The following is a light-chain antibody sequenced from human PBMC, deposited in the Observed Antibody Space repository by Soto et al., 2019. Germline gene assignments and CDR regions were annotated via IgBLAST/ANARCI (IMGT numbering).Light chain of an antibody. CDR2: DNY. CDR1: SSNIGNNY. V-gene: IGLV1-51*01. J-gene: IGLJ2*01. CDR3: GTLDSSLSAVV. Sequence: QSVLTQPPSVSAAPGQKVTISCSGSSSNIGNNYVAWYQQLPGTAPQLLIYDNYERPSGIPDRFSGSKSGTSATLGIVGLQTGDEADYYCGTLDSSLSAVVFGGGPKLTVL.